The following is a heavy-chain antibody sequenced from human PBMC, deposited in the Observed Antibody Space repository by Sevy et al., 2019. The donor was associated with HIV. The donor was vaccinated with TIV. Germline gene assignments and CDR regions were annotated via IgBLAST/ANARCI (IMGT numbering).Heavy chain of an antibody. D-gene: IGHD3-3*01. J-gene: IGHJ3*02. Sequence: GGSLRLSCAASGFTFSSYAMSWFRQAPGKGLEWVSTICDSGESTYNADSVKGRFTISRDNSKNTLYLQMNSLRADDAAVYYGATGGDFWSGYSNDAFDIWGQGTMVTVSS. V-gene: IGHV3-23*01. CDR3: ATGGDFWSGYSNDAFDI. CDR1: GFTFSSYA. CDR2: ICDSGEST.